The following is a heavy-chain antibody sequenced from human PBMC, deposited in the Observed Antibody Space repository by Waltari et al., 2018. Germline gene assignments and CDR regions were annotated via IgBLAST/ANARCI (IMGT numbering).Heavy chain of an antibody. Sequence: QVQLQESGPGLVKPSQTLSLTCTVSGGSISSGSYYWSWIRQPAGKGLEWIGRIYTSGSTNYHPSLKIRVTISVDTSKNQFSLKLSSVTAADTAVYYCARGPTADTAMPNWGQGTLVTVSS. V-gene: IGHV4-61*02. CDR3: ARGPTADTAMPN. CDR1: GGSISSGSYY. CDR2: IYTSGST. J-gene: IGHJ4*02. D-gene: IGHD5-18*01.